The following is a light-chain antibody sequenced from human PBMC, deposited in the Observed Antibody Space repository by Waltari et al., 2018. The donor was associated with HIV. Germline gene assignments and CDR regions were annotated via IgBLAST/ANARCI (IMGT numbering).Light chain of an antibody. CDR3: QQYGSSVT. Sequence: EIVLTQSLGTLSLSPGERVTLSCRASQSVSSSSLVWYQQKPGQAPRLLIYGASSRATGIPDRFSGSGSGTDFTLTISRLDPEDFAVYYCQQYGSSVTFGQGTRLEIK. J-gene: IGKJ5*01. CDR1: QSVSSSS. V-gene: IGKV3-20*01. CDR2: GAS.